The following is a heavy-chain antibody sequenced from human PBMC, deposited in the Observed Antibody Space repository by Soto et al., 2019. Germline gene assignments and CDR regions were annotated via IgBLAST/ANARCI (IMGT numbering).Heavy chain of an antibody. V-gene: IGHV3-53*02. Sequence: EVHLVETGGGLIQPGGSLRLSCAASGLSVSSSDMSWVRQASGKGREWVSVIYSGGSTHDADSVKGRFTISRDNSKNTVHLQMNSLRVDDTAVYFCSTSSRNEYHFAMDAWGQGTTVIVPS. D-gene: IGHD6-6*01. CDR3: STSSRNEYHFAMDA. J-gene: IGHJ6*02. CDR2: IYSGGST. CDR1: GLSVSSSD.